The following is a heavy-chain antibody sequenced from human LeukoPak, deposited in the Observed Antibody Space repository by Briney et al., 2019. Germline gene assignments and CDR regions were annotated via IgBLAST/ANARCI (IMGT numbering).Heavy chain of an antibody. CDR2: ISDSGGST. CDR3: AKRGPGSPESGKYYFDY. J-gene: IGHJ4*02. Sequence: GGSLRLSCAASGFTFSNYGMTWVRQAPGKGLEWVSGISDSGGSTKHAVSVKGRFTISRDNSKDTLYLQMNSLRAEDTAVYYCAKRGPGSPESGKYYFDYWGQGTLVTVSS. CDR1: GFTFSNYG. D-gene: IGHD3-10*01. V-gene: IGHV3-23*01.